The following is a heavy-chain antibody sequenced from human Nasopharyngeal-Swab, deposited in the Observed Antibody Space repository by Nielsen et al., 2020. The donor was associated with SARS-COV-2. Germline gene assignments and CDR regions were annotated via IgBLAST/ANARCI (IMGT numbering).Heavy chain of an antibody. Sequence: GGSLRLSCAASGFTFSSYAMSWVRQAPGKGLEWVSAISGSGGSIYYADSVKGRFTISRDNAKNSLYLQMNSLRAEDTAVYYCAISSGYYYPGFDYWGQGTLVTVSS. CDR1: GFTFSSYA. CDR3: AISSGYYYPGFDY. D-gene: IGHD3-22*01. CDR2: ISGSGGSI. V-gene: IGHV3-23*01. J-gene: IGHJ4*02.